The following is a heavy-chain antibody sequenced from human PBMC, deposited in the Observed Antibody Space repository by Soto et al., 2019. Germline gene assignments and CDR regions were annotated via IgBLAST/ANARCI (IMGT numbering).Heavy chain of an antibody. D-gene: IGHD1-26*01. CDR3: ARVSGSYYYGMDV. J-gene: IGHJ6*02. CDR1: GGSFSGYY. V-gene: IGHV4-34*01. Sequence: PSETLSLTCAVYGGSFSGYYWTWIRQPPGTGLEWIGEINHSGSTNYNPSLKSRVTISVDKSKNQFSLKLSSVTAADTAVYYCARVSGSYYYGMDVWGQGTTVTVS. CDR2: INHSGST.